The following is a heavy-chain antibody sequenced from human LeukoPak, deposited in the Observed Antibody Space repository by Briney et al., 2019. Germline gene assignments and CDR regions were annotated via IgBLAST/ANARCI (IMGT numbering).Heavy chain of an antibody. Sequence: EPGGSLRLSCAASGFTVSSNYMSWVRQAPGKGLEWVANINQDGSEKYYVDSVKGRFTISRDNAKNSLYLQMNSLKDEDTSVYYCASSRNWGQGTLVTVSS. J-gene: IGHJ4*02. CDR2: INQDGSEK. CDR3: ASSRN. V-gene: IGHV3-7*01. CDR1: GFTVSSNY.